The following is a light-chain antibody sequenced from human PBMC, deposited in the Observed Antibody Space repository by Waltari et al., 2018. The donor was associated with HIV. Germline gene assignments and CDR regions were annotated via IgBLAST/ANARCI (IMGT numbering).Light chain of an antibody. Sequence: QSALTQPASVSGSPGQAITISCTDSSSYMSTYNRVPWYQQFPGKAPKLIIYEVGNRPSGVSNRFSGSKSGNTASLTISGLQAEDEADYYCISYTTTNYYVFGPGTWVTVL. J-gene: IGLJ1*01. CDR2: EVG. CDR3: ISYTTTNYYV. V-gene: IGLV2-14*01. CDR1: SSYMSTYNR.